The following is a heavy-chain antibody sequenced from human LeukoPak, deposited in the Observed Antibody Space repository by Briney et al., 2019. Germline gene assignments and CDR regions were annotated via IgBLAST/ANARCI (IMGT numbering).Heavy chain of an antibody. J-gene: IGHJ4*02. D-gene: IGHD2-2*01. CDR1: GGTFSSYA. CDR2: IIPILGIA. CDR3: ARALEYCSSTSCYVYYFDY. Sequence: ASVKVSCKASGGTFSSYAISWVRQAPGQGLEWMGRIIPILGIANYAQKFQGRVTITADKSTSTAYMELSSLRSEDTAVYYCARALEYCSSTSCYVYYFDYWGQGTLVTVSS. V-gene: IGHV1-69*04.